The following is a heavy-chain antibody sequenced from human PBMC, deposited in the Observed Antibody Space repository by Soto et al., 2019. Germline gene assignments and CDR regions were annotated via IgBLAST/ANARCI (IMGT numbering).Heavy chain of an antibody. CDR1: GGSISSGGYY. V-gene: IGHV4-31*03. J-gene: IGHJ1*01. D-gene: IGHD3-3*01. Sequence: SETLSLTCTVSGGSISSGGYYWSWIRQHPGKGLEWIGYIYYSGSTYYNPSLKSRVTISVDTSKNQFSLKLSSVTAADTAVYYCASCYDFWSGYRDEVGSLFQHWGQGTLVTVSS. CDR2: IYYSGST. CDR3: ASCYDFWSGYRDEVGSLFQH.